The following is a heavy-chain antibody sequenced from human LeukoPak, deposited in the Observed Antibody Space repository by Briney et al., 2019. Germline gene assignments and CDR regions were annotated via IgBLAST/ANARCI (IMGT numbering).Heavy chain of an antibody. J-gene: IGHJ5*02. Sequence: ASVKVSCKASGYTFTSYYMHWVRQAPGQGLEWMGIINPSCGSTSYAQKFQGRVTMTRDESTSTAYMELSSLRSEDTAVYDCARRYLDWLDLHNWFDPWGQGTLVTVSS. D-gene: IGHD3/OR15-3a*01. V-gene: IGHV1-46*01. CDR2: INPSCGST. CDR1: GYTFTSYY. CDR3: ARRYLDWLDLHNWFDP.